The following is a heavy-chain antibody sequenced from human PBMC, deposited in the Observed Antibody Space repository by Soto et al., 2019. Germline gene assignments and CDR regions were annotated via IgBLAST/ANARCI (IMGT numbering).Heavy chain of an antibody. CDR3: AKDHGGPNYGDYVTNWFDP. J-gene: IGHJ5*02. CDR1: GFTFSSYG. D-gene: IGHD4-17*01. V-gene: IGHV3-30*18. CDR2: ISYDGSNK. Sequence: QVQLVESGGGVVQPGRSLRLSCAASGFTFSSYGMHWVRQAPGKGLEWVAVISYDGSNKYYADSVKGRFTISRDNSKNTLYLQMNSLRAEDTDVYYCAKDHGGPNYGDYVTNWFDPWGQGTLVTVSS.